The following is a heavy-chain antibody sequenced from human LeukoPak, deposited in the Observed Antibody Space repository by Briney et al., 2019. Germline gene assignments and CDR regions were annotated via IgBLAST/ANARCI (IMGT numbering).Heavy chain of an antibody. CDR3: ARGDSDDYVWGS. CDR1: GGSISSGDYY. Sequence: PSQTLSLTCTVSGGSISSGDYYWSWIRQPPGKGLEWIGYIYYSGSTYYNPSLKSRVTISVDTSKNQFSLKLSSVTAADTAVYYCARGDSDDYVWGSWGQGTLVTVSS. V-gene: IGHV4-30-4*01. J-gene: IGHJ4*02. D-gene: IGHD3-16*01. CDR2: IYYSGST.